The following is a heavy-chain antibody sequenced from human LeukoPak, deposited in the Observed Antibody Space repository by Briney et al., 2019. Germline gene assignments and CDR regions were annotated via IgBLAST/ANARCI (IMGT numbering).Heavy chain of an antibody. CDR3: ARDLLSQGWLQPHFDY. J-gene: IGHJ4*02. V-gene: IGHV1-18*01. CDR2: ISSYNGKT. D-gene: IGHD5-24*01. Sequence: ASVKVSCKSSGYTFTSYGISWVRQAPGKGLEWMVWISSYNGKTNYAQKLQGRVTMTTDTSTSTAYMELRSLRSDDTAVYYCARDLLSQGWLQPHFDYWGQGTLVTVSS. CDR1: GYTFTSYG.